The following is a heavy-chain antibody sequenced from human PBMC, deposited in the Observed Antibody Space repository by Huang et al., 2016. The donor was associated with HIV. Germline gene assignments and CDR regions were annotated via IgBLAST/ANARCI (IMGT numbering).Heavy chain of an antibody. CDR1: GGSISSSSYR. Sequence: QLQLQGSGPRLVKPSETLSLTCTVSGGSISSSSYRGGWIRQSPGKRLEWVGSIYDGGNTHHNPSLKSRLTMSVDTSKNHFSLRLTSVTAADTAVYYCAGSYNWNSVDYWGQGTLVTVSS. D-gene: IGHD1-20*01. J-gene: IGHJ4*02. V-gene: IGHV4-39*02. CDR3: AGSYNWNSVDY. CDR2: IYDGGNT.